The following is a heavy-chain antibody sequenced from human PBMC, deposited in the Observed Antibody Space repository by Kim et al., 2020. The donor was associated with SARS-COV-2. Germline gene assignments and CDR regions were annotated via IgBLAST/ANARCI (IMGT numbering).Heavy chain of an antibody. V-gene: IGHV3-30*02. CDR3: AKDLANIGSFDY. D-gene: IGHD3-16*01. J-gene: IGHJ4*02. Sequence: YAATVKGRFTISRDNSKNTLFLQMNSLGAEDTALYYCAKDLANIGSFDYWGQGTLVTVSS.